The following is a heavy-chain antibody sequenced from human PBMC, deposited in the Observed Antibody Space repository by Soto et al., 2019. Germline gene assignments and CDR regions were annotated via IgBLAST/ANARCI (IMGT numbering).Heavy chain of an antibody. J-gene: IGHJ4*02. V-gene: IGHV3-30-3*01. CDR1: GFTFSSYA. Sequence: GGSLRLSCAASGFTFSSYAMHWVRQAPGKGLEWVAVISYDGSNKYYADSVKGRFTISRDNSKNTLYLQMNSLRAEDTAVYYCAREPRPATYCYDSSGYYPDYWGQGTLVTVSS. CDR2: ISYDGSNK. D-gene: IGHD3-22*01. CDR3: AREPRPATYCYDSSGYYPDY.